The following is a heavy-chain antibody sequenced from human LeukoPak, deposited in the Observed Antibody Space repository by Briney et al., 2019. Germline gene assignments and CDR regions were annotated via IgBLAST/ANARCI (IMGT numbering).Heavy chain of an antibody. J-gene: IGHJ4*02. D-gene: IGHD3-10*02. V-gene: IGHV4-59*08. CDR2: IYYSGST. CDR1: GGSISSYY. CDR3: ALVRPLFGHYYFAY. Sequence: SETLSLTCTVSGGSISSYYWSWIRQPPGKGLEWIGYIYYSGSTNYNPSLKSRVTISVDTSKNQFSLKLSSVTAADTAAYYCALVRPLFGHYYFAYWGQGTLVTVSS.